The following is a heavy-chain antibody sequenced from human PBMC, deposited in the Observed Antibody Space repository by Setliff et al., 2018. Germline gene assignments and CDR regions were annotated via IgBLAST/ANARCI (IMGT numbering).Heavy chain of an antibody. J-gene: IGHJ3*02. CDR3: VKIINLVTTVGAFDM. CDR1: GFTFSRYA. Sequence: GESLRLSCSASGFTFSRYAMYWVRQAPGKGLEYVSAISSNGGTTYYADSVEGRFTISRDNSKNTLYVQMSSLRAEDTAVYYCVKIINLVTTVGAFDMWGRGTLVTVSS. D-gene: IGHD4-17*01. CDR2: ISSNGGTT. V-gene: IGHV3-64*05.